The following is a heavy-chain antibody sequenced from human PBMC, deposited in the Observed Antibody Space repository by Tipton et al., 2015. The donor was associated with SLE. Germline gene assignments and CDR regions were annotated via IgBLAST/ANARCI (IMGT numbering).Heavy chain of an antibody. CDR2: IYYSGST. CDR1: GGSISSHY. V-gene: IGHV4-59*11. CDR3: ARGGYSYGY. J-gene: IGHJ4*02. Sequence: TLSLTCTVSGGSISSHYWSWIRQPPGKGLECIGYIYYSGSTNYNPSLKSRVTISVDTSKNQFSLKLSSVTAADTAVYYCARGGYSYGYWGQGTLVTVSS. D-gene: IGHD5-18*01.